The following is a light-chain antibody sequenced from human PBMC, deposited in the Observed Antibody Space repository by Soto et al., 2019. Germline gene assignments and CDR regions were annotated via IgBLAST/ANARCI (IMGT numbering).Light chain of an antibody. J-gene: IGKJ5*01. Sequence: ENVLTQSPGTLSLSPGDRATLSCRASESVSSSYFAWYQQKDGHAPRLLIYAASNRASGTPDRFSGSGSGTDFTLTISRLEPEDFAVYYCQQYGSSLITFGQGARLEMK. CDR1: ESVSSSY. CDR3: QQYGSSLIT. CDR2: AAS. V-gene: IGKV3-20*01.